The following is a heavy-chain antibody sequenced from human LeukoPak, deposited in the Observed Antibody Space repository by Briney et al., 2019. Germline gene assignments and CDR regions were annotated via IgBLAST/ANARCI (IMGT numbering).Heavy chain of an antibody. V-gene: IGHV4-39*07. J-gene: IGHJ6*03. D-gene: IGHD2-2*01. CDR1: GGSISSSSYY. CDR2: IYYSGST. Sequence: SETLSLTCTVSGGSISSSSYYWGWIRQPPGKGLEWIGSIYYSGSTYYNPSIKSRVTISVDTSKNQFSLKLRSVTAADTAVYYCARTVANIVVVPAAIPSTNLNYYMDVWGKGTTVTVSS. CDR3: ARTVANIVVVPAAIPSTNLNYYMDV.